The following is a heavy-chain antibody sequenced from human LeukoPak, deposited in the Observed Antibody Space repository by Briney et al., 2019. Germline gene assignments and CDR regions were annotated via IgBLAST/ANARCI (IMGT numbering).Heavy chain of an antibody. Sequence: GGSLRLSCAASGFSFRAYWVHWVRQAPGTGLVWVSRINTDGRDPTSAASVKGRFTSFRDNARNTLFLEMNSLRADDTAVYYCARPDQPEYNWQLGTINYYYYYGMDVWGKGTTVTVSS. CDR2: INTDGRDP. CDR1: GFSFRAYW. J-gene: IGHJ6*04. CDR3: ARPDQPEYNWQLGTINYYYYYGMDV. V-gene: IGHV3-74*03. D-gene: IGHD1-1*01.